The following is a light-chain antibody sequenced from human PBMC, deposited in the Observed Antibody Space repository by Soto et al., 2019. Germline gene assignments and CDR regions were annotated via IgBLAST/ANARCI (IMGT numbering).Light chain of an antibody. V-gene: IGLV3-21*04. Sequence: SYELTQPPSVSVXPGKTARIXCGGNNIGSKSVHWYQQKPGQAPVLVIYYDSDRPSGIPERFSGSNSGNTATLTISRVEAGDEADYYCQVWDSSSDHVVFGGGTKVTVL. J-gene: IGLJ2*01. CDR3: QVWDSSSDHVV. CDR2: YDS. CDR1: NIGSKS.